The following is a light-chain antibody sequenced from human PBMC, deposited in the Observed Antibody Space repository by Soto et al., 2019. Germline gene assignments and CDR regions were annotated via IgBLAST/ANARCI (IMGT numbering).Light chain of an antibody. CDR2: SNN. J-gene: IGLJ1*01. CDR3: AAWDGSLNGYV. CDR1: YSNIGSNT. V-gene: IGLV1-44*01. Sequence: QLVLTQPPSTSGTPGQRVTISCSGSYSNIGSNTVNWYQHLPGTAPKLLIYSNNQRPSGVPDRFSGSKSGTSASLAVSGLQSEDEADYYCAAWDGSLNGYVFGTGTKLTVL.